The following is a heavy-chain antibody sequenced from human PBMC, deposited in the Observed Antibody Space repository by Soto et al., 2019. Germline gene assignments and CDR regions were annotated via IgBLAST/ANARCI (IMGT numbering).Heavy chain of an antibody. CDR1: GFTFSNFL. V-gene: IGHV3-74*03. Sequence: GGSLRLSCAASGFTFSNFLMHWVRQAPGKGLVWVSRIYSDGSGPMYADSVKGRFTISRDNAKSTLYLQMNSLRAEDTAVYYCATLNSFGSDYWGRGTLVTVSS. CDR3: ATLNSFGSDY. D-gene: IGHD5-18*01. CDR2: IYSDGSGP. J-gene: IGHJ4*02.